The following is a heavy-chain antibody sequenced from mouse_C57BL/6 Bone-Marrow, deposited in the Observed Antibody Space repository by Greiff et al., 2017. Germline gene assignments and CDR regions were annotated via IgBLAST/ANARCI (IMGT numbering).Heavy chain of an antibody. CDR3: TRGDYDGYLDY. Sequence: EVKLMESGEGLVKPGGSLKLSCAASGFTFSSYAMSWVRQTPEKRLEWVAYISSGGDYIYYADTVKGRFTISRDNARNTLYLQMSSLKSEDTAMYYCTRGDYDGYLDYWGQGTTLTVSS. CDR1: GFTFSSYA. J-gene: IGHJ2*01. CDR2: ISSGGDYI. V-gene: IGHV5-9-1*02. D-gene: IGHD2-4*01.